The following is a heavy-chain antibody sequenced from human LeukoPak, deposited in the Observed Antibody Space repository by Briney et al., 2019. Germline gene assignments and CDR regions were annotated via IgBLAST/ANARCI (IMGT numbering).Heavy chain of an antibody. CDR1: GGSFSGYY. V-gene: IGHV4-34*01. J-gene: IGHJ6*03. CDR3: ARGPVGGWLRFLHMDV. Sequence: KPSETLSLTCAVYGGSFSGYYWSWIRQPPGKGLEWIGEINHSGSTNYNPSLKSRVTISVDTSKNQFSLKLSSVTAADTAVYYCARGPVGGWLRFLHMDVWGKGTTVTVSS. CDR2: INHSGST. D-gene: IGHD5-12*01.